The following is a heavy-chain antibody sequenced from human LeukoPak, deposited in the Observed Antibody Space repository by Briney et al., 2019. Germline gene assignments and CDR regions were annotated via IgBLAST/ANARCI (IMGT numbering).Heavy chain of an antibody. CDR2: IYYSGST. CDR1: GGSISSYY. V-gene: IGHV4-59*08. Sequence: SETLSLTCTVSGGSISSYYWSCIRQPPGKGLEWIGYIYYSGSTNYNPSLKSRVTISVDTSKNQFSLKLSSVTAADTAVYYCARRGAICSGGSCYSGFVDYWGQGTLVTVSS. CDR3: ARRGAICSGGSCYSGFVDY. D-gene: IGHD2-15*01. J-gene: IGHJ4*02.